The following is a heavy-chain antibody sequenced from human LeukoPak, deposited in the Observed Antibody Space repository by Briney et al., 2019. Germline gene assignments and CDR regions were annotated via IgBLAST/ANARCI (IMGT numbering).Heavy chain of an antibody. Sequence: PSQTLSLTCTVSGGSISSSSYYWGWLRQPPGKGLEGIGNFYYSESTYHNPSLKSRVTISVDTSENQFSLKVRSVTATDTAVYYCARLVGATDYFDYWGQGTLVTVSS. J-gene: IGHJ4*02. D-gene: IGHD1-26*01. V-gene: IGHV4-39*01. CDR3: ARLVGATDYFDY. CDR2: FYYSEST. CDR1: GGSISSSSYY.